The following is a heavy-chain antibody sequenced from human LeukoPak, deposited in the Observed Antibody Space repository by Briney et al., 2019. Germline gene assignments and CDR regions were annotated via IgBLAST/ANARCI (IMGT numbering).Heavy chain of an antibody. CDR3: ARGEFWSSGHRSEAFDI. D-gene: IGHD3-22*01. Sequence: ASVKVSCKSSGYTFTDYYLHWVRQAPGQGLEWMGWINPNSGATKYAQKFQGWVTMTSDTSISTAYMELGGLTSDVTAMYYCARGEFWSSGHRSEAFDIWGQGTVVTASS. J-gene: IGHJ3*02. CDR2: INPNSGAT. CDR1: GYTFTDYY. V-gene: IGHV1-2*04.